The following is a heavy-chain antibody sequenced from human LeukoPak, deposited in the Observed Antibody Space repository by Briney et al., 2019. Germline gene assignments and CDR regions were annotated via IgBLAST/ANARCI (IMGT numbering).Heavy chain of an antibody. CDR3: ARDRGSSGWYDY. CDR2: INPNSGGT. J-gene: IGHJ4*02. V-gene: IGHV1-2*04. CDR1: GYTFTSYG. D-gene: IGHD6-19*01. Sequence: ASVKVSCKASGYTFTSYGISWVRQAPGQGLEWMGWINPNSGGTNYAQKFQGWVTMTRDTSISTAYMELSRLRSDDTAVYYCARDRGSSGWYDYWGQGTPVTVSS.